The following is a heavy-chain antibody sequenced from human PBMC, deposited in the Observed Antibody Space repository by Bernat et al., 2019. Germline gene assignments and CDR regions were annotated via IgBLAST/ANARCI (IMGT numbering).Heavy chain of an antibody. J-gene: IGHJ4*02. Sequence: VQLVESGGGLVQPGGSLRLSCSASGFTFSAYWMYWVRHAPGGGLKWVSRVNVDGSSTTYADSVKGRFTISRDNAKNTLLLEMNSLRAEDTAVYYCTRAAESSGWSFDYWGQGTLVTVSS. D-gene: IGHD6-19*01. CDR1: GFTFSAYW. CDR2: VNVDGSST. CDR3: TRAAESSGWSFDY. V-gene: IGHV3-74*01.